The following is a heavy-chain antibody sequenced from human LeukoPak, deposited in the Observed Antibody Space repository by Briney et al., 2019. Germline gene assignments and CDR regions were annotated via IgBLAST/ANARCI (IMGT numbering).Heavy chain of an antibody. J-gene: IGHJ4*02. CDR2: ISSSSSYI. CDR3: AKDQGYSYTSIDY. CDR1: GFTFSSYS. Sequence: GGSLRLSCAASGFTFSSYSMNWVRQAPGKGLEWVSSISSSSSYIYYADSVKGRFTISRDNSKNTLYLQMNSLRAEDTAVYYCAKDQGYSYTSIDYWGQGTLVTVSS. V-gene: IGHV3-21*04. D-gene: IGHD5-18*01.